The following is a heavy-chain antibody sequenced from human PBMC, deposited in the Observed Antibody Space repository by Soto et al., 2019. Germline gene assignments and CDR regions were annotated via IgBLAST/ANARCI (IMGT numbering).Heavy chain of an antibody. CDR3: ARDSQNNYYGSGRPYYYYGMDV. D-gene: IGHD3-10*01. CDR1: GGSISSGGYY. CDR2: IYYSGST. V-gene: IGHV4-31*03. Sequence: SETLSLTCTVSGGSISSGGYYWSWIRQHPGKGLEWIGYIYYSGSTYYNPSLKSRVTISVDTSKNQFSLKLSSVTAADTAVYYCARDSQNNYYGSGRPYYYYGMDVWGQGTTVTVSS. J-gene: IGHJ6*02.